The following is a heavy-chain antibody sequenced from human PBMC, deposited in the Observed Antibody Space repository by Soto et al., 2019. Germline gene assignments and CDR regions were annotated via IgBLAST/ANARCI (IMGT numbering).Heavy chain of an antibody. CDR3: ARDLFRGGPTDY. Sequence: ASVKVSCKASGYTFTGYYMHWVRQAPGQGLEWMGWINPNSGGTNYAQKFQGRVAMTRDTSISTAYMELSRLRSDDTAVYYCARDLFRGGPTDYWGQGTLVTVSS. D-gene: IGHD3-16*01. CDR2: INPNSGGT. V-gene: IGHV1-2*02. CDR1: GYTFTGYY. J-gene: IGHJ4*02.